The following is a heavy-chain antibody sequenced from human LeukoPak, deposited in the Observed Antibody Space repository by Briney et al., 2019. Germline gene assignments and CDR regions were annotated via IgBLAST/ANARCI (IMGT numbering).Heavy chain of an antibody. J-gene: IGHJ5*02. V-gene: IGHV1-18*01. CDR1: GXTFTSYG. CDR2: ISAYNGNT. D-gene: IGHD3-10*01. Sequence: ASVKVSCKASGXTFTSYGISWVRQAPGQGLEWMGWISAYNGNTNYAQKLQGRVTMTTDTSTSTAYMELRSLRSDDTAVYYCARVFTYYYGSGSYYLRNWFDPWGQGTLVTVSS. CDR3: ARVFTYYYGSGSYYLRNWFDP.